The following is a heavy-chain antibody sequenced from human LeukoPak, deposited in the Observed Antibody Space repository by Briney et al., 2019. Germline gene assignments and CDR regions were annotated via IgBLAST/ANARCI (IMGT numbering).Heavy chain of an antibody. Sequence: GASVKVSCKASGYTFTGYYMHWVRQAPGQGLEWMGWINPNSGGTNYAQKFQGRVTMTRDTSISTAYMELSRLRSDDTAVYYCARDQWLDFWSGYPAALFDYWGQGTLVTVSS. CDR1: GYTFTGYY. J-gene: IGHJ4*02. CDR3: ARDQWLDFWSGYPAALFDY. V-gene: IGHV1-2*02. CDR2: INPNSGGT. D-gene: IGHD3-3*01.